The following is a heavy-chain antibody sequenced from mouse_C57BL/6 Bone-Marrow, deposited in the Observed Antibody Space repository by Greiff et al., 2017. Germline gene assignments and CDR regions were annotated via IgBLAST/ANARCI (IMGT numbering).Heavy chain of an antibody. CDR3: ARPTYSKAWFAY. V-gene: IGHV1-55*01. CDR1: GYTFTSYW. Sequence: QVQLQQPGAELVKPGASVTMSCKASGYTFTSYWITWVKQRPGQGLEWIGDIYPGSGSTNYNEKFKSKATLTVDTSSSTAYMQLSSLTSEDSAVYYCARPTYSKAWFAYWGQGTLVTVSA. CDR2: IYPGSGST. J-gene: IGHJ3*01. D-gene: IGHD2-5*01.